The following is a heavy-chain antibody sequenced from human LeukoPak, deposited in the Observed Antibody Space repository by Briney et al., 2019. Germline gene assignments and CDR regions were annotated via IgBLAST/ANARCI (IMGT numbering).Heavy chain of an antibody. D-gene: IGHD4-11*01. CDR1: GLTFDEYA. Sequence: GRSLRLSCAASGLTFDEYAMHWGRQAPGKALEWVPGISWNSGSIGYADAVKGRFTISRDNAKNPLHLQMNSLRAEDTALSYCAKDMPSAVTTAIDYWGQGTLVTVSS. CDR2: ISWNSGSI. J-gene: IGHJ4*02. V-gene: IGHV3-9*01. CDR3: AKDMPSAVTTAIDY.